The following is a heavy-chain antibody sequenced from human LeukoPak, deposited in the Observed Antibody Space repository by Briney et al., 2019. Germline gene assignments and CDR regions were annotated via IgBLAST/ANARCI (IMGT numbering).Heavy chain of an antibody. CDR1: GYTFTGYY. D-gene: IGHD3-10*01. CDR3: AREGFLNYYGSGSYSYYYYYGMDV. J-gene: IGHJ6*02. Sequence: ASVKVSCKASGYTFTGYYMHWVRQAPGQGLEWMGWINPNSGGTNYAQKLQGRVTMTTDTSTSTAYMELRSLRSDDTAVYYCAREGFLNYYGSGSYSYYYYYGMDVWGQGTTVTVSS. CDR2: INPNSGGT. V-gene: IGHV1-2*02.